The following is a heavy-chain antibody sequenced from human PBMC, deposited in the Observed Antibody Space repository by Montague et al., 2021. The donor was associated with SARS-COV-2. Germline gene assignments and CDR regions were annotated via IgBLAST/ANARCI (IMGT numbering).Heavy chain of an antibody. V-gene: IGHV4-59*01. CDR1: GDSLTYFY. J-gene: IGHJ4*02. Sequence: TLSLTCTVSGDSLTYFYWRWIRQSPGKGLAWIGNIFYRGSTNYIPSLKSRVTISVDTSKNQFSLNLTSVTATDTAVYYCARGATRTFDYWGQGTLVTVSS. CDR3: ARGATRTFDY. CDR2: IFYRGST. D-gene: IGHD2-2*01.